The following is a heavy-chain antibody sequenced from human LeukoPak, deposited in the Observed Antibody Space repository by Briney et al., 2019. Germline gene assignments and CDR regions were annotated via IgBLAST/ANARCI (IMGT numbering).Heavy chain of an antibody. Sequence: SETLSLTCAVYGGSFSGYYCGWIRQPPGEGLEWIGEINHSGSTNYNPSLKGRVTISVDTSKNQFSLKLSSVTAADTAVYYCARRPYCSSTSCSSRGGRRYYYGMDVWGQGTTVSVSS. CDR2: INHSGST. D-gene: IGHD2-2*01. CDR3: ARRPYCSSTSCSSRGGRRYYYGMDV. CDR1: GGSFSGYY. J-gene: IGHJ6*02. V-gene: IGHV4-34*01.